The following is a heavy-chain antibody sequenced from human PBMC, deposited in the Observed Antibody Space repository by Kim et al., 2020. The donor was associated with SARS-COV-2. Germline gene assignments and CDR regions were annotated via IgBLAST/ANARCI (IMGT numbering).Heavy chain of an antibody. Sequence: GGSLRLSCAASGFTFSSYWMSWVRQAPGKGLEWVANIKQDGSEKYYVDSVKSRFTISRDNAKNSLYLQMNSLRAEDTAVYYCARDSSNTDYYYYYGMDVWGQGTTVTVSS. J-gene: IGHJ6*02. CDR1: GFTFSSYW. V-gene: IGHV3-7*01. D-gene: IGHD6-13*01. CDR3: ARDSSNTDYYYYYGMDV. CDR2: IKQDGSEK.